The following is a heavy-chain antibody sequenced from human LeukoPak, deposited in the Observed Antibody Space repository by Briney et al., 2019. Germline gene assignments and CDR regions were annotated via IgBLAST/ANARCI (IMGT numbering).Heavy chain of an antibody. D-gene: IGHD1-20*01. J-gene: IGHJ4*02. CDR3: ARFHPITGTTADRNFDY. V-gene: IGHV4-4*01. CDR1: GGSISSSNW. Sequence: PSETLSLTCAVSGGSISSSNWWSWVRQPPGKGLEWIGEIYHSGSTNYNPSLKSRVTISVDKSKNQFSLKLSSVTAADTAVYCCARFHPITGTTADRNFDYWGQGTLVTVSS. CDR2: IYHSGST.